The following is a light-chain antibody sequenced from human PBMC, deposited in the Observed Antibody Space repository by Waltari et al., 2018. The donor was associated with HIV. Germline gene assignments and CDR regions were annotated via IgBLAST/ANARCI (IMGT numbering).Light chain of an antibody. V-gene: IGLV2-14*01. CDR1: ESESGLDDF. CDR2: GVT. CDR3: SSYTITKSLV. Sequence: QSALTQPASVSGSPVQSITISCTGTESESGLDDFVSWYHQHPDGPPQLIIFGVTSRLFGVSYRFSGSKSGNTASLTISGLQTEDEADYYCSSYTITKSLVFGGGTRLTVL. J-gene: IGLJ3*02.